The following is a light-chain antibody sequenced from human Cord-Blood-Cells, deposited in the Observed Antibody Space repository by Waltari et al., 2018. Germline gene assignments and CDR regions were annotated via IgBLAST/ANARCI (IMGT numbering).Light chain of an antibody. Sequence: QSALTQPRSVSGSPGQPVTISCTGTSSDVGGYNYVSWSQQHPGKAPKLMIYDVSKRPSGVPDRFSGSTSGNTASLTISGLQAEDEADYYCCSYAGSYTWVFGGGTKLTVL. J-gene: IGLJ3*02. CDR3: CSYAGSYTWV. V-gene: IGLV2-11*01. CDR1: SSDVGGYNY. CDR2: DVS.